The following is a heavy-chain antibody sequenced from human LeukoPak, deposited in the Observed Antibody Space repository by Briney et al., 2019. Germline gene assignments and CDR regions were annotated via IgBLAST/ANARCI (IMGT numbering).Heavy chain of an antibody. CDR3: ARHTLDIVVVPDGAFDI. CDR2: IYHSWST. D-gene: IGHD2-2*01. CDR1: GYSISSGYY. J-gene: IGHJ3*02. V-gene: IGHV4-38-2*01. Sequence: PSETLSLTCAVSGYSISSGYYWGWIRQPPGKGLEWIGRIYHSWSTYYNPSLKSRVTISVDTSKTQSSLKLSSVTAADTAVYYCARHTLDIVVVPDGAFDIWGQGTMVTVSS.